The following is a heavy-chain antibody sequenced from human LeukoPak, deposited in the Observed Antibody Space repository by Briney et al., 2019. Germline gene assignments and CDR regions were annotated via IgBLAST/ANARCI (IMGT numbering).Heavy chain of an antibody. V-gene: IGHV4-39*07. CDR3: ARPGTMIEAFDI. J-gene: IGHJ3*02. CDR2: IYYSGST. Sequence: SETLSLTCTVSGSSISSSSYYWGWIRQPPGKGLEWIGSIYYSGSTYYNPSLKSRVTISVDTSKNQFSLKLSSVTAADTAVYYCARPGTMIEAFDIWGQGTMVTVSS. CDR1: GSSISSSSYY. D-gene: IGHD3-22*01.